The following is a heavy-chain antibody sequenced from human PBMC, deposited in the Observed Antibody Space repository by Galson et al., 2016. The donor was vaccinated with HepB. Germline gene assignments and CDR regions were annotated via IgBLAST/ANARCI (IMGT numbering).Heavy chain of an antibody. J-gene: IGHJ4*02. V-gene: IGHV3-11*05. CDR2: ITRSSSFA. CDR3: ARVRGQWLSDFDY. Sequence: SLRLSCAASGFLFSDYFMGWIRQAPGKGLEWVAYITRSSSFANYADSVKGRFSIPRDNAQDSLFLQLNTLRTGDTAVYYCARVRGQWLSDFDYWGQGTLVTVSS. D-gene: IGHD6-19*01. CDR1: GFLFSDYF.